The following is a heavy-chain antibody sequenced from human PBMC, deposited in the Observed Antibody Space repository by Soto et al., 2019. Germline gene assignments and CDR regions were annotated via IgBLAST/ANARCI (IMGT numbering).Heavy chain of an antibody. CDR2: TIPVFDTA. D-gene: IGHD3-10*01. J-gene: IGHJ3*02. Sequence: QVQLEQSGAEVKKPGSSVKVSCKASGGTLSDHGVSWLRQAPGQGLEWVGGTIPVFDTAKYAQKVQGRVTIAADKSTNIAYRELSSLRSEDTAFYYCARGVYGSGNYYTGPSAFDIWGQGTMVIVSS. V-gene: IGHV1-69*06. CDR3: ARGVYGSGNYYTGPSAFDI. CDR1: GGTLSDHG.